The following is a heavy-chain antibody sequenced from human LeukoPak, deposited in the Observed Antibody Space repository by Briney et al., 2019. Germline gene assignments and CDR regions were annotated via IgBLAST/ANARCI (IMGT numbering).Heavy chain of an antibody. CDR3: AKDLGRESNAGTGGGDY. D-gene: IGHD6-13*01. J-gene: IGHJ4*02. CDR2: ISGSGGST. V-gene: IGHV3-23*01. CDR1: GFTFSSYA. Sequence: HPGGSLRLSCAASGFTFSSYAMSWVRQAPGKGLEWVSAISGSGGSTYYADSVKGRFTISRDNSKNTLYLQMNSLRAEDTAVYYCAKDLGRESNAGTGGGDYWGQGTLVTVSS.